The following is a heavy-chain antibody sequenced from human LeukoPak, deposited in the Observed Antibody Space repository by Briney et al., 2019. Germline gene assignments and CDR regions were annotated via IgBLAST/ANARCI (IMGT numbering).Heavy chain of an antibody. CDR2: ISSSSYI. CDR3: ARFRSADAFDI. J-gene: IGHJ3*02. V-gene: IGHV3-21*01. Sequence: GGSLRLSCAASGFTFSSYSMNWVRQAPGKGLEWVSSISSSSYIYYADSVKGRFTISRDNAKNSLYLQMNSLRAEDTAVYYCARFRSADAFDIWGQGTMVTVSS. CDR1: GFTFSSYS.